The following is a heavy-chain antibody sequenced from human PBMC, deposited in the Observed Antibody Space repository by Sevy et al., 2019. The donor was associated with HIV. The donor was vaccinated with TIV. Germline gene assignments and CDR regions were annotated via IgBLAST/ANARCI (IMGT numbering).Heavy chain of an antibody. CDR3: ARTTTVTTSALDY. CDR1: GGSFSGYY. J-gene: IGHJ4*02. V-gene: IGHV4-34*01. Sequence: SETLSLTCAVYGGSFSGYYWSWIRQPPGKGLEWIGEINHSGSTSYNPSLKSRVTISLDTSKNQFSLKLTSVTAADTAVYYRARTTTVTTSALDYWGQGTLVTVSS. CDR2: INHSGST. D-gene: IGHD4-17*01.